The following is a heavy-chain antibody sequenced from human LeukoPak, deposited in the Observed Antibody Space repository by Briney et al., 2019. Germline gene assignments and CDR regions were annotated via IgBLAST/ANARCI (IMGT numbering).Heavy chain of an antibody. CDR1: GFTFSSYA. D-gene: IGHD3-22*01. V-gene: IGHV3-23*01. CDR3: AKRSYYDSSGYYYGY. J-gene: IGHJ4*02. CDR2: ISGSGGST. Sequence: GGSLRLSCAASGFTFSSYAMSWVRQAPGKGLEWVSAISGSGGSTYYADSVKGRFTISRDNSKNTLYLQMNSLRAEDTAVYYCAKRSYYDSSGYYYGYWGQGTLVTVSS.